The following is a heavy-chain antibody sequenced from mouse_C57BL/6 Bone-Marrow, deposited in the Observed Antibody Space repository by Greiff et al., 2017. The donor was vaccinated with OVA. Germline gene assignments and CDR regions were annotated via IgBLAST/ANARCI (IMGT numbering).Heavy chain of an antibody. J-gene: IGHJ1*03. Sequence: EVHLVESGADLVKPGGSLKLSCAASGFTFSSYGMSWVRPTPDKRLEWVATISSGGSYTYYPASVKGRFTISRDNAKNTLYLQMSSLKSEDTAMYYCARQLSFDVWGTGTTVTVSS. V-gene: IGHV5-6*01. CDR2: ISSGGSYT. CDR1: GFTFSSYG. CDR3: ARQLSFDV.